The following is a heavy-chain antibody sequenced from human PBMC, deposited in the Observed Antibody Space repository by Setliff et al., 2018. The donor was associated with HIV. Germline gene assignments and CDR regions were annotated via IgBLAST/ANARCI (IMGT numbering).Heavy chain of an antibody. V-gene: IGHV4-4*02. CDR1: GGSISSSNW. J-gene: IGHJ5*02. CDR3: ARDPELYSSSSGWFDP. CDR2: IYHTGST. D-gene: IGHD6-6*01. Sequence: PSETLSLTCAVSGGSISSSNWWNWVRQPPGKGLEWIGEIYHTGSTNYNPSLKSRLTISVDTSKNHFSLKLSSVTAADTAVYYCARDPELYSSSSGWFDPWGQGTLVTVSS.